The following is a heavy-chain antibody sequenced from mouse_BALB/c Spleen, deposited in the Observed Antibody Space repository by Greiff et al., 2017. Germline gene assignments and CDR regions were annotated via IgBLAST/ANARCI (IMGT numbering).Heavy chain of an antibody. V-gene: IGHV7-3*02. CDR2: IRNKANGYTT. J-gene: IGHJ3*01. Sequence: EVKLVESGGGLVQPGGSLRLSCATSGFTFTDYYMSWVRQPPGKALEWLGFIRNKANGYTTEYSASVQGRFTISRDNSKSILYLQMHTLRAEDSATYYCARDRGYYGSRSWDGAYWGQGTLVTVSA. CDR3: ARDRGYYGSRSWDGAY. D-gene: IGHD1-1*01. CDR1: GFTFTDYY.